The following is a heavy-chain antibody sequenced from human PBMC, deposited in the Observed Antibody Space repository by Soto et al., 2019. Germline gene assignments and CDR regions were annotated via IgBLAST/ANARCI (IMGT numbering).Heavy chain of an antibody. CDR1: VYSFTSYW. CDR3: ARRSDFWSGSDAFDI. CDR2: IDPSDSYT. V-gene: IGHV5-10-1*01. J-gene: IGHJ3*02. Sequence: GESLKISCKGSVYSFTSYWISWVRQMPGKGLEWMGRIDPSDSYTNYSPSFQGHVTISADESISTAYLQWSSLKASDTAMYYCARRSDFWSGSDAFDIWGQGTMVTVSS. D-gene: IGHD3-3*01.